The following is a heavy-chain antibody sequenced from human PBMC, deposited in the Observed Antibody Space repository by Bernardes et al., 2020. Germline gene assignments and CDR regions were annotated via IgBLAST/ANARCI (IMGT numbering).Heavy chain of an antibody. Sequence: SLSLSCTASGFTFGDYAMSWFRQAPGKGLEWVGFIRSKAYGGTTEYAASVKGRFTISSDDSKSIAYLQMNSLKTEDTAVYYCTRSTFPPGYCSSTSCSPPYYDYYYYMDDWGKGTTVTVSS. CDR1: GFTFGDYA. V-gene: IGHV3-49*03. J-gene: IGHJ6*03. D-gene: IGHD2-2*01. CDR3: TRSTFPPGYCSSTSCSPPYYDYYYYMDD. CDR2: IRSKAYGGTT.